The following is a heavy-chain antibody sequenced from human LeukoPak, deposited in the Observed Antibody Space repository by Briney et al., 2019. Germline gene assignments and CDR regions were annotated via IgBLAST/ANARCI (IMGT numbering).Heavy chain of an antibody. CDR2: INHSGST. J-gene: IGHJ5*02. V-gene: IGHV4-34*01. D-gene: IGHD3-3*01. CDR3: ARGPKYYDFWSGYYTNWFDP. CDR1: GGSFSGYY. Sequence: PSETLSLTCAVYGGSFSGYYWSWISQPPGKGLEWIGEINHSGSTNYNPSLKSRVTISVDTSKNQFSLKLSSVTAADTAVYYCARGPKYYDFWSGYYTNWFDPWGQGTLVTVSS.